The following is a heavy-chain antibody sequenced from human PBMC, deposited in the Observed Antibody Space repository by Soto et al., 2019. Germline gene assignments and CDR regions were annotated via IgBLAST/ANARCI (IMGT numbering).Heavy chain of an antibody. CDR1: GGSISSGGYY. V-gene: IGHV4-31*03. CDR2: IYYSGST. CDR3: ARVIAQVREYYGMDV. D-gene: IGHD3-16*02. Sequence: SETLSLTCTVSGGSISSGGYYWSWIRQHPGKGLEWIGYIYYSGSTYYNPSLKSRVTISVDTSKNQFSLKLSSVTAADTAVYYCARVIAQVREYYGMDVWGQGTTVTVSS. J-gene: IGHJ6*02.